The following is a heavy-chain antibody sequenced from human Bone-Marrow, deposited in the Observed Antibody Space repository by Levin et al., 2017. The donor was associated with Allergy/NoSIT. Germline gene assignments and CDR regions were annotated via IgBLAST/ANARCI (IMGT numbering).Heavy chain of an antibody. CDR1: GFTFTSFW. J-gene: IGHJ6*02. V-gene: IGHV3-7*01. CDR2: IKQDGSEI. D-gene: IGHD3-16*02. CDR3: AREEGWGYHYGMDV. Sequence: TGGSLRLSCAASGFTFTSFWMTWVRQAPGKGLEWVANIKQDGSEIYYVDSVKGRFSISRDNAKNSVYLQMNSLRVDDTAVYYCAREEGWGYHYGMDVWGQGTTVTVSS.